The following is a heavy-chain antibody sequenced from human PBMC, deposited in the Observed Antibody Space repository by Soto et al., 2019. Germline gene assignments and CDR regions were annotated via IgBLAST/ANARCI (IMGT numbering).Heavy chain of an antibody. CDR1: GYILTGYS. D-gene: IGHD5-18*01. J-gene: IGHJ6*02. CDR3: ARGYGSSPNMELRFGMDV. V-gene: IGHV1-2*02. CDR2: IDPNSGAT. Sequence: QVYLVQSGAEVRRPGASVKVSCTAFGYILTGYSLHWVRQAPGQGLEWMGWIDPNSGATNSAEKFHGRVSMTRDTSISAAYLELSSLRSDDTDVYYCARGYGSSPNMELRFGMDVWGQGTTISVPS.